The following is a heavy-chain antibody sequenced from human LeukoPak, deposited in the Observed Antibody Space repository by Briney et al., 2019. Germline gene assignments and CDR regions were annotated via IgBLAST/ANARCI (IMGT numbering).Heavy chain of an antibody. D-gene: IGHD2-2*01. V-gene: IGHV1-46*01. CDR1: GYTFTSNY. CDR2: INPSGGST. J-gene: IGHJ4*02. Sequence: ASVKVSCKASGYTFTSNYIHWVRQAPGQGLGWMGIINPSGGSTSYAQKFRGRVTMTRDTSTSTVYMELSSLRSEDTAVYYCARDYCSSTSCLFDYWGQGTLVTVSS. CDR3: ARDYCSSTSCLFDY.